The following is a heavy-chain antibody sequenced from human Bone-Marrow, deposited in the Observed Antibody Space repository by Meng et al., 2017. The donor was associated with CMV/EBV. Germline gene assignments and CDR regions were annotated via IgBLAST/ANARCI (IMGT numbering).Heavy chain of an antibody. CDR1: GGSIRSYY. CDR2: IYYSGST. D-gene: IGHD6-6*01. J-gene: IGHJ5*02. V-gene: IGHV4-59*01. Sequence: GSLRLSCTASGGSIRSYYWSWIRQPPGKGLEWIGYIYYSGSTNYNPSPKSRVTISVDTSKNQFSLKLSSVAAADTAVYYCARLEYSSSPFDPWGQGTLVTVSS. CDR3: ARLEYSSSPFDP.